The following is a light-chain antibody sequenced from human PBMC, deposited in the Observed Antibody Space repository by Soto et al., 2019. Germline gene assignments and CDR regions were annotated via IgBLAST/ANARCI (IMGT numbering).Light chain of an antibody. CDR1: QSISSW. V-gene: IGKV1-12*01. CDR2: AAS. J-gene: IGKJ3*01. CDR3: QQANSYTFT. Sequence: DIQLTQSPSTLSASVGDRVTMTCRAIQSISSWLAWYQQKPGKAPKLLIYAASSLPSGVPSRFSGSGSGTDFTLTISSLQPEDFATYYCQQANSYTFTFGPGTKVDIK.